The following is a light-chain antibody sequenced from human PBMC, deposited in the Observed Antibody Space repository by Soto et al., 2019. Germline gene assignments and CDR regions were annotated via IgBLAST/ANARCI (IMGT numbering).Light chain of an antibody. J-gene: IGLJ2*01. CDR3: SSYAGSGTFV. CDR1: SSDVGRYNL. CDR2: EGT. Sequence: QSVLTQPASVSGSPGQSITISCTGTSSDVGRYNLVSWYQQHPGKAPKHMIYEGTERPSGVSNRFSASKSANTASLTISGLQAEDEAHYHCSSYAGSGTFVFGGGTKLTVL. V-gene: IGLV2-23*01.